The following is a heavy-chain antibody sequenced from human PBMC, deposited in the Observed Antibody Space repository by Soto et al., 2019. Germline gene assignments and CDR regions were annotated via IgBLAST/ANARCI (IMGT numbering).Heavy chain of an antibody. CDR2: ITSTGSYI. D-gene: IGHD6-13*01. CDR3: ARDPPYSSSWSYFDY. Sequence: EVQLVESGGGLVKPGGSLRVSCAASGFTFSDYSMNWVRQAPGKGLEWLSSITSTGSYIYYADSVKGRFTISRYNAGSSLFLQMTSLRAEDTAMYYCARDPPYSSSWSYFDYWGQGTLVTVSS. J-gene: IGHJ4*02. CDR1: GFTFSDYS. V-gene: IGHV3-21*01.